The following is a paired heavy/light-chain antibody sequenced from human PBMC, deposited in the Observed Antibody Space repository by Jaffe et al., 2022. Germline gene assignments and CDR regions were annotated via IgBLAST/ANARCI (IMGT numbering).Heavy chain of an antibody. D-gene: IGHD1-26*01. Sequence: EVQLVESGGGLIQPGGSLRLSCAASGFTFSSYEMNWVRQAPGKGLEWVSYISSSGTTIYYADSVKGRFTISRDNAKNSLYLQMNNLRAEDTAVYYCARNPWIVGATGGYYFDYWGQGTLVTVSS. CDR1: GFTFSSYE. CDR2: ISSSGTTI. CDR3: ARNPWIVGATGGYYFDY. V-gene: IGHV3-48*03. J-gene: IGHJ4*02.
Light chain of an antibody. V-gene: IGKV1-39*01. J-gene: IGKJ2*01. Sequence: DIQMTQSPSSLSASVGDRVTITCRTSQSISSFLNWYQQKPGKAPKLLIYAASNLQSGVPSRFSGSGSGTDFTLTISSLQPEDFATYYCQQSYSTPGVTFGQGTKLEIK. CDR2: AAS. CDR1: QSISSF. CDR3: QQSYSTPGVT.